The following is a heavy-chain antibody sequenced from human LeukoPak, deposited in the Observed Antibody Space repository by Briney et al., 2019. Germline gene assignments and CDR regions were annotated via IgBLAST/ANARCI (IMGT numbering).Heavy chain of an antibody. D-gene: IGHD3-10*01. Sequence: GGSLRLSCAASGFTFSSYGMPWVRQAPGKGLEWVAVISYDGSNKYYADSVKGRFTISRDNSKNTLYLQMNSLRAEDTAVYYCAKEFMVRGVPATDYWGQGALVTVSS. CDR3: AKEFMVRGVPATDY. CDR2: ISYDGSNK. J-gene: IGHJ4*02. V-gene: IGHV3-30*18. CDR1: GFTFSSYG.